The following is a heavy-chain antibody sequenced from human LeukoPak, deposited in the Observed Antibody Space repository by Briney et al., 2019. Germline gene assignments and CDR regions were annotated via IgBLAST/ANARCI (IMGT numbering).Heavy chain of an antibody. J-gene: IGHJ4*02. CDR2: TIPIFGTA. D-gene: IGHD3-10*01. CDR1: GGTFSSYV. V-gene: IGHV1-69*13. CDR3: ARVRSYGSGSYYSYYFDY. Sequence: SATVSCKTPGGTFSSYVISLVLHATGQGVEWMGRTIPIFGTASYAQKFQGRVTITADESTSTAYMELSSLRSEDTAVYYCARVRSYGSGSYYSYYFDYWGQGTLVTVSS.